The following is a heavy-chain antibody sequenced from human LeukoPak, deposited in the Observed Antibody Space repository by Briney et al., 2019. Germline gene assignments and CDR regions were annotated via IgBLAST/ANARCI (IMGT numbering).Heavy chain of an antibody. CDR1: GFTFSSYG. D-gene: IGHD5-12*01. CDR3: AKVRHSGYDYLSAFDY. Sequence: GGSLRLSCAASGFTFSSYGMHWVRQAPGKGLEWVAFIRYDGSNKYYADSVKGRFTISRDNSKNTLYLQMNSLRAEDTAVYYCAKVRHSGYDYLSAFDYWGQGTLVTVSS. V-gene: IGHV3-30*02. CDR2: IRYDGSNK. J-gene: IGHJ4*02.